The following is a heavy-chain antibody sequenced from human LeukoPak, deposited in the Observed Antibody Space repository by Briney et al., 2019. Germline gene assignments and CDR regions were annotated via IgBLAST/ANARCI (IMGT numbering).Heavy chain of an antibody. CDR2: IYPGDSDT. Sequence: GESLKISCKGSGYIFNSYWIAWVRQMPGKGLEWMGIIYPGDSDTRYSPSFQGQVTMSANKSTSTAYLQWSSLKASDTAMYYCARRYGRPFDYWGQGTLVTVSS. CDR3: ARRYGRPFDY. D-gene: IGHD4-17*01. J-gene: IGHJ4*02. V-gene: IGHV5-51*01. CDR1: GYIFNSYW.